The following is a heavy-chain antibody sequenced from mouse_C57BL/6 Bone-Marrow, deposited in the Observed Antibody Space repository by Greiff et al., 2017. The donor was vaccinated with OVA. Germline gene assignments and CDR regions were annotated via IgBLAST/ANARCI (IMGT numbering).Heavy chain of an antibody. J-gene: IGHJ2*01. Sequence: EVKLVESGGGLVKPGGSLKLSCAASGFTFSSYAMSWVRQTPEKRLEWVATISDGGSYTYYPDNVKGRFTIARDNAKNNQYLQMSHLKSEDTAMYYCARAPYLTDLDYWGQGTTLTVSS. CDR2: ISDGGSYT. CDR1: GFTFSSYA. V-gene: IGHV5-4*03. D-gene: IGHD2-10*01. CDR3: ARAPYLTDLDY.